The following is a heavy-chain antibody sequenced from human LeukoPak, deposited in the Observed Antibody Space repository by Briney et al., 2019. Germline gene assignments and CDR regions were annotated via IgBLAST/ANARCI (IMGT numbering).Heavy chain of an antibody. V-gene: IGHV3-53*01. CDR2: IYSGGST. D-gene: IGHD3-22*01. CDR1: WFTVSSNY. J-gene: IGHJ4*02. CDR3: ARGYYDSSGFFHYYFDY. Sequence: GGSLRLSCAASWFTVSSNYMCWLRQAPGKGLEWVSAIYSGGSTYYADSVKGRFTISRDNSKNTLFLQMDSLRAEDMAVYYCARGYYDSSGFFHYYFDYSGQGTLVTVSS.